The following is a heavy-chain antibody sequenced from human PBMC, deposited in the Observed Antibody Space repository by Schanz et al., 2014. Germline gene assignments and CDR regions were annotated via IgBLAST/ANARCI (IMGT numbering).Heavy chain of an antibody. D-gene: IGHD6-19*01. J-gene: IGHJ6*02. CDR1: GFTFSNYA. Sequence: EVQLVESGGDLVQPGGSLSLSCAASGFTFSNYAMSWVRQAPGKGLEWVASVNTDGGGKFYVDSVKGRFTIFRDNAKDSLYLQMNSLRAEDTAVYYCARSYSSGWYPYYYGMDVWGQGTTVTVSS. CDR3: ARSYSSGWYPYYYGMDV. CDR2: VNTDGGGK. V-gene: IGHV3-7*01.